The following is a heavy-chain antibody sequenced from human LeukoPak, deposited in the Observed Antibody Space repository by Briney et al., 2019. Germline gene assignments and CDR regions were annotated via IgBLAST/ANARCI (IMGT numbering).Heavy chain of an antibody. CDR3: ARGLHFTMVRGGTTNYYYGMDV. Sequence: SVTVSCKASGGTFNSFGINWVRQAPGQGLEWLGRIIPIADITNYAQKFQGRVTIIADNSTRTAYMELSSLTSEDTAVYYCARGLHFTMVRGGTTNYYYGMDVWGQGTSVTVSS. V-gene: IGHV1-69*04. CDR2: IIPIADIT. D-gene: IGHD3-10*01. CDR1: GGTFNSFG. J-gene: IGHJ6*02.